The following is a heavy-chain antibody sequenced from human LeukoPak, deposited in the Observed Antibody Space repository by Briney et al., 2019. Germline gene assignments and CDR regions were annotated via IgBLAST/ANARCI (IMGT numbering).Heavy chain of an antibody. CDR2: INPNTGDT. V-gene: IGHV1-2*02. CDR1: GYTLSVYY. J-gene: IGHJ4*02. CDR3: ARIGYCSSTSCHFLDY. D-gene: IGHD2-2*01. Sequence: AASVKVSCKASGYTLSVYYLQWVRQAPGQGLEWMGWINPNTGDTDYAQKFQGRVTMTRDTSTNTAYMELSRLRSDDTAAYYCARIGYCSSTSCHFLDYWGQGTLVTVSS.